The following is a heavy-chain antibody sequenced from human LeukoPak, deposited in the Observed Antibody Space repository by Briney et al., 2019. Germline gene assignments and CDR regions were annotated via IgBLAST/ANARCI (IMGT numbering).Heavy chain of an antibody. J-gene: IGHJ4*02. V-gene: IGHV1-69*04. CDR3: ARGPGPYYFDY. Sequence: GASVKVSCKASGGTYSSYAISWVRQAPGQGLEWMGRIIPILGIANYAQKLQGRVTMTTDTSTSTAYMELRSLRSDDTAVYYCARGPGPYYFDYWGQGTLVTVSS. CDR2: IIPILGIA. CDR1: GGTYSSYA.